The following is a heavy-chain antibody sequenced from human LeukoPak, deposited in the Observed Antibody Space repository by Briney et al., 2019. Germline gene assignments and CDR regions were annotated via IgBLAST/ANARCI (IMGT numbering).Heavy chain of an antibody. V-gene: IGHV3-7*01. CDR1: GFTFSSYW. Sequence: GGSLRLTCAASGFTFSSYWMSWVRQAPGKGLEWVANIKQDGSEKYYVDSVKGRFTISRDNAKNSLYLQMNSLRAEDTAVYYCARDTVMYYDFWSGYWGGYGMDVWGQGTTVTVSS. CDR2: IKQDGSEK. CDR3: ARDTVMYYDFWSGYWGGYGMDV. J-gene: IGHJ6*02. D-gene: IGHD3-3*01.